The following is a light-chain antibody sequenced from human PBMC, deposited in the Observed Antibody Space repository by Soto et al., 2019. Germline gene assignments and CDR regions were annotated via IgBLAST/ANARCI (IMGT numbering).Light chain of an antibody. CDR1: NIGSKN. CDR2: RDT. J-gene: IGLJ3*02. CDR3: QVWDSSTVV. V-gene: IGLV3-9*01. Sequence: SYELTQPLSVSVALGQTARITCGGNNIGSKNVHWYQLNPGQAPVLVIYRDTNRPSGIPERFSGSNSGNTATLAISGAQDGDDADYYCQVWDSSTVVFGGGTKVTVL.